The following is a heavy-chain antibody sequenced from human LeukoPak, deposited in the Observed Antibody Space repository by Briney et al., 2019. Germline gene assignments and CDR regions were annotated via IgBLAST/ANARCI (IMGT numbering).Heavy chain of an antibody. Sequence: QPGGSLRLSCAASGFTFSSYSMNWVRQAPGKGLEWVSYISSSSSTIYYADSVKGRFTISRDNAKNSLYLQMNSLRAEDTAVYYCAREYMATIGSDFDYWGQGTLVTVSS. CDR2: ISSSSSTI. CDR1: GFTFSSYS. V-gene: IGHV3-48*01. CDR3: AREYMATIGSDFDY. D-gene: IGHD5-24*01. J-gene: IGHJ4*02.